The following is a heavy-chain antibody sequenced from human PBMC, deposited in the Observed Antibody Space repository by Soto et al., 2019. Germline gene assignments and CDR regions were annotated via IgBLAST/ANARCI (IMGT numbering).Heavy chain of an antibody. Sequence: SETLSLTCTVSGNSISSGDYYWSWVRQSPGKGLDWIGYIYYSGSAYYNPSLKSRPTISVDTSRNQFSLELTSVTAADTAVYYCARLYYYDTRGYLSFDDWGQGTLVTVAS. CDR1: GNSISSGDYY. CDR3: ARLYYYDTRGYLSFDD. D-gene: IGHD3-22*01. J-gene: IGHJ4*02. V-gene: IGHV4-30-4*01. CDR2: IYYSGSA.